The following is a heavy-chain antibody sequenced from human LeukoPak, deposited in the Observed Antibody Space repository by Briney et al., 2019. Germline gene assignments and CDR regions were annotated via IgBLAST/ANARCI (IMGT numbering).Heavy chain of an antibody. Sequence: ASVKVSCKASGYTFTSNYIHWVRQAPGQGLEWMGMIYPRDGSTSYAQKFQGRVTVTRDTSTSTVHMELSRLRSEDTAVYYCARDQEGFDYGGQGTLVTVSS. CDR1: GYTFTSNY. J-gene: IGHJ4*02. V-gene: IGHV1-46*01. CDR3: ARDQEGFDY. CDR2: IYPRDGST.